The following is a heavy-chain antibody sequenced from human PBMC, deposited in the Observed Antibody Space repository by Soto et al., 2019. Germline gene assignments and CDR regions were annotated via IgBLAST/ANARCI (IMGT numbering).Heavy chain of an antibody. CDR1: GGSISSYY. Sequence: SETLSLTCTVSGGSISSYYWSWIRQPPGKGLEWIGYIYYSGSTNYNPSLKSRVTISVDTSKNQFSLKLSSVTAADTAVYYCAGHDYGDDDYWGQGTLVTVSS. CDR3: AGHDYGDDDY. J-gene: IGHJ4*02. D-gene: IGHD4-17*01. CDR2: IYYSGST. V-gene: IGHV4-59*01.